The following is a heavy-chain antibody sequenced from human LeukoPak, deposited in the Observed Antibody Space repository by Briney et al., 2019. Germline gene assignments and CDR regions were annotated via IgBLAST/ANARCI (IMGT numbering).Heavy chain of an antibody. D-gene: IGHD1-14*01. V-gene: IGHV3-7*01. CDR1: TVNFNTYW. Sequence: LGGPLRLSCAAPTVNFNTYWMTWVRQAPGKGLEWVANINQDGSEKHYVDSVKGRFTISRDNAKRSLYLQINSLRVEDTAVYYCARDQGTTKTSYAFDMWGHGTMVTVSS. CDR3: ARDQGTTKTSYAFDM. CDR2: INQDGSEK. J-gene: IGHJ3*02.